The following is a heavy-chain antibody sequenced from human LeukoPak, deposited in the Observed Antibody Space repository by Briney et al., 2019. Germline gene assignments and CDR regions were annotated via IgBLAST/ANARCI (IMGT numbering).Heavy chain of an antibody. CDR3: ARDFELSH. Sequence: GGSLRLSCAASGFTFSSYGMHWVRRAPGKGLEWVALIWYDGSSKHYADSVRGRFTISRDNSKNTLYLQMNSLRAEDTAVYYRARDFELSHWGQGTLVTVSS. CDR1: GFTFSSYG. D-gene: IGHD3-16*02. V-gene: IGHV3-33*01. J-gene: IGHJ4*02. CDR2: IWYDGSSK.